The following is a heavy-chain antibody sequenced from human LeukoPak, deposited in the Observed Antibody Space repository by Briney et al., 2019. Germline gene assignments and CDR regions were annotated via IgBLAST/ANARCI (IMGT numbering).Heavy chain of an antibody. CDR1: GYTFTGYY. V-gene: IGHV1-2*02. D-gene: IGHD5-12*01. CDR3: ARYPNSGHVEQQSA. CDR2: IDPKTGGT. J-gene: IGHJ5*02. Sequence: ASVKVSCKASGYTFTGYYMHWVRQAPGQGLEWMGWIDPKTGGTNYAQKFLGRVTMTRDTSISTAYMELSRLRSDDTAVFYCARYPNSGHVEQQSAWGQGTLVTVSS.